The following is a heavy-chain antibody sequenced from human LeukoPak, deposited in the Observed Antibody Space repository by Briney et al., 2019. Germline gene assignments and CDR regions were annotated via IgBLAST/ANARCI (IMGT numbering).Heavy chain of an antibody. CDR2: IIPIFGTA. Sequence: ASVKVSCKASEGTFSSYAISWVRQAPGQGLEWMGGIIPIFGTANYAQKFQGRVTITTDESTSTAYMELSSLRSEDTAVYYCARDRQYCSGGSCYYWFDPWGQGTLVTVSS. V-gene: IGHV1-69*05. CDR1: EGTFSSYA. J-gene: IGHJ5*02. D-gene: IGHD2-15*01. CDR3: ARDRQYCSGGSCYYWFDP.